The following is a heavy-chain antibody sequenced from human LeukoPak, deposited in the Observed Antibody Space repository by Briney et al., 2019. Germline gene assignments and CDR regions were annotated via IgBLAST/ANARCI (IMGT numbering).Heavy chain of an antibody. CDR2: ISWNSGSI. J-gene: IGHJ4*02. CDR3: AKDESSYGRWGGFDY. V-gene: IGHV3-9*01. CDR1: GFTFDDYA. Sequence: PGRSLRLSCAASGFTFDDYAMHWVRQAPGKGLEWVSGISWNSGSIGYADSVKGRFTISRDNAKNSLYLQMNSLRAEDTALYYCAKDESSYGRWGGFDYWGQGTLVTVSS. D-gene: IGHD5-18*01.